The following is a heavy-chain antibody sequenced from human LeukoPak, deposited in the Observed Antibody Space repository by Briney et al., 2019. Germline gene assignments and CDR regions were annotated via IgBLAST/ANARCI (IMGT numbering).Heavy chain of an antibody. D-gene: IGHD3-3*01. CDR2: ISGSGGST. V-gene: IGHV3-23*01. Sequence: GGSLRLSRAASGFTFSSYAMSWVRQAPGKGLEWVSAISGSGGSTYYADSVKGRFTISRDNSKNTLYLQMNSLRAEDTAVYYCAKLRFLEWLGDYWGQGTLVTVSS. J-gene: IGHJ4*02. CDR3: AKLRFLEWLGDY. CDR1: GFTFSSYA.